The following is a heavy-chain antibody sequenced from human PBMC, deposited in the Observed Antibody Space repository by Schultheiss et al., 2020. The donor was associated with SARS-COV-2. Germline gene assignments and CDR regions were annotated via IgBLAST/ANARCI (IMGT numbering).Heavy chain of an antibody. CDR3: ARFAGMWFGELIPPFYYGRDV. Sequence: GGSLRLSCAASGFTFSSYAMSWVRQAPGKGLEWVSSISSSSSYIYYADSVKGRFTISRDNAKNSLYLQMNSLRAEDTAVYYCARFAGMWFGELIPPFYYGRDVWGQGTTVTVSS. CDR1: GFTFSSYA. CDR2: ISSSSSYI. J-gene: IGHJ6*02. D-gene: IGHD3-10*01. V-gene: IGHV3-21*01.